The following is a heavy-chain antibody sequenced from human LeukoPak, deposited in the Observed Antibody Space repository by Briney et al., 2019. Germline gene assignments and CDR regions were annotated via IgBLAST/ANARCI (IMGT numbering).Heavy chain of an antibody. CDR2: IYYSGST. D-gene: IGHD4-23*01. CDR3: ARLSHDSRWYFDY. Sequence: PSETLSLTCTVSGGSISSSSYYWVWIRQPPGQGLEWIGSIYYSGSTYYNPSLKSRVTIAVDTSKNQFSLKLSSVTAADTAVYYCARLSHDSRWYFDYWGQGTLVTVSS. V-gene: IGHV4-39*01. CDR1: GGSISSSSYY. J-gene: IGHJ4*02.